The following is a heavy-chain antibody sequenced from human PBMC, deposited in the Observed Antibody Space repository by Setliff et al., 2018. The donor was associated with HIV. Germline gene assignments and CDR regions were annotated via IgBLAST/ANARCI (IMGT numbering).Heavy chain of an antibody. CDR2: ISGSGITT. J-gene: IGHJ3*02. CDR1: GFTFSNYA. D-gene: IGHD3-9*01. V-gene: IGHV3-23*01. Sequence: PGGSLRLSCAASGFTFSNYAMAWVRQAPGKGLEWVSGISGSGITTYYAESVKGRFTISRDNSDNTLYLQMNSLRAEDTALYYCAKGRLDWLPGVAFDIWGQGTMVTVSS. CDR3: AKGRLDWLPGVAFDI.